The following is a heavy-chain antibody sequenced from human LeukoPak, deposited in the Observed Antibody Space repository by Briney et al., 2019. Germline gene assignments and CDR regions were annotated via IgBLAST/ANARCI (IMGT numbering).Heavy chain of an antibody. J-gene: IGHJ4*02. Sequence: GGSLRLSCAASGFTFSSYAMSWVRQAPGKGLEWVSAISGSGGSAYYADSVKGRFTISRDNSKNTLYLQMNSLRAEDTAVYYCANSGYYSSFDYWGQGTLVTVSS. CDR1: GFTFSSYA. D-gene: IGHD3-22*01. V-gene: IGHV3-23*01. CDR3: ANSGYYSSFDY. CDR2: ISGSGGSA.